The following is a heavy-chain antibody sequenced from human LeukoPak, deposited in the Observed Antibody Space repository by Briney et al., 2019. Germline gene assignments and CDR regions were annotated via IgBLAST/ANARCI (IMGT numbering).Heavy chain of an antibody. J-gene: IGHJ5*02. Sequence: ASVKVSCKASGYTFTGYYMHWVRQAPGQGLEWMGWINPNSGGTNYAQKLQGRVTMTTDTSTSTAYMELRSLRSDDTAVYYCARADSARYYDFWSGYYRSRYNWFDPWGQGTLVTVSS. CDR1: GYTFTGYY. CDR2: INPNSGGT. V-gene: IGHV1-2*02. D-gene: IGHD3-3*01. CDR3: ARADSARYYDFWSGYYRSRYNWFDP.